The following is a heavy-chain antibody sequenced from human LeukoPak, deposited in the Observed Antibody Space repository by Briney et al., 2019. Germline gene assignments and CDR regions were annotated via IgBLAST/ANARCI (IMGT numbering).Heavy chain of an antibody. V-gene: IGHV3-23*01. CDR1: GFTFSSYG. CDR3: ARDSRDYGDYGGWFDP. Sequence: GRTLRLSCAASGFTFSSYGMNWVRQAPGKGLEWVSAISGSGGSTYYADSVKGRFTISRDNSKNTLYLQMNSLRADDTAVYYCARDSRDYGDYGGWFDPWGQGTLVTVSS. J-gene: IGHJ5*02. D-gene: IGHD4-17*01. CDR2: ISGSGGST.